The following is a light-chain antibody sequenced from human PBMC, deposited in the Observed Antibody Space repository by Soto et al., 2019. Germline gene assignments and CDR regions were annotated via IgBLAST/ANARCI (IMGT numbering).Light chain of an antibody. J-gene: IGLJ3*02. V-gene: IGLV1-44*01. CDR3: AAWDDSLNGVV. CDR2: SNN. CDR1: SSNIGRNT. Sequence: QSVLTQPPSASGTPGQRVTISCSGSSSNIGRNTVNWYQQLPGTAPKLLIHSNNQRPSGGPDRFSGSKSGTSASLASSGLQSEDEADYDCAAWDDSLNGVVFGGGTKLTVL.